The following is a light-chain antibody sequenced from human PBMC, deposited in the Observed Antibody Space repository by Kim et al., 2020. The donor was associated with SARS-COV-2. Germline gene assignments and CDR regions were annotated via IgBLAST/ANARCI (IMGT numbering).Light chain of an antibody. CDR1: QSVNSRF. CDR2: GAS. Sequence: GTLSLSPGERATLSCRASQSVNSRFLAWYQQKPGQAPRLLIYGASSRATGIPDRFSGSGSGTDFTLTISRLEPEDFAVYYCQVWTFGQGTKVEIK. CDR3: QVWT. J-gene: IGKJ1*01. V-gene: IGKV3-20*01.